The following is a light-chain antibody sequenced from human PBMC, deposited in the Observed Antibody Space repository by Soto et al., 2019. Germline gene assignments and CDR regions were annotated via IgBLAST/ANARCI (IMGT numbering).Light chain of an antibody. V-gene: IGLV2-14*01. J-gene: IGLJ1*01. CDR2: DVS. Sequence: QSVLTQHASVSGSPGKSITISCTGTSSDVGGYNYVSWYQQHPGKAPKLMIYDVSNRPSGVSNRFSGSKSGNTASLTISGLQAEDEADYYCSSYTSSSTYVFGTGTKVTVL. CDR1: SSDVGGYNY. CDR3: SSYTSSSTYV.